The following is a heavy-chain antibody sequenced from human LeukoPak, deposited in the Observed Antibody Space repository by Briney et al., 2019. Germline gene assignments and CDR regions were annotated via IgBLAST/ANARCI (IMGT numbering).Heavy chain of an antibody. CDR2: IIPIFGTA. J-gene: IGHJ6*02. Sequence: SVTVSCTASGGTFSSYAISWVRQAPGQGLEWMGAIIPIFGTANYAQKFQGRVTMTEDTSTDTAYMELSSLRSEDTAVYYCATVGRDGDPNYYYGMDVWGQGTTVTVSS. V-gene: IGHV1-69*06. CDR3: ATVGRDGDPNYYYGMDV. D-gene: IGHD4-17*01. CDR1: GGTFSSYA.